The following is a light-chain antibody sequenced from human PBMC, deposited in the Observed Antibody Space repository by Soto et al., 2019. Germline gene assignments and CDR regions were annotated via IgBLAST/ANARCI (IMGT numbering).Light chain of an antibody. CDR1: QDITSY. Sequence: DIQMTQSPSILSASVGDTVTITCRASQDITSYLNWYQQKPGKAPNLLIYAATTLQSGVSPRFSGGGSGTDFTLTITTLQPEDFATYYCQQSYSSPPYTFGQGTKL. CDR2: AAT. J-gene: IGKJ2*01. V-gene: IGKV1-39*01. CDR3: QQSYSSPPYT.